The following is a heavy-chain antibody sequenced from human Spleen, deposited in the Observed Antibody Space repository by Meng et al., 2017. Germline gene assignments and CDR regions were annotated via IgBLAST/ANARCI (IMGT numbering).Heavy chain of an antibody. CDR1: GYTFPDYW. D-gene: IGHD6-13*01. V-gene: IGHV1-2*06. Sequence: QGKRVQFGAGVKKPGASVKVSCKASGYTFPDYWLHWVRRAPGQGLEWMGRINPKSGDTHYAQRFQGRVTMTGDTSISTAYMELSGLRSDDTAMYDCARDEDISAAGKLFGDYWGQGTLVTVSS. J-gene: IGHJ4*02. CDR3: ARDEDISAAGKLFGDY. CDR2: INPKSGDT.